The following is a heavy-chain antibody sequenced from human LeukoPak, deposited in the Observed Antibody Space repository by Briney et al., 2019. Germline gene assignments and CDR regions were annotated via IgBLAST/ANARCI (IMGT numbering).Heavy chain of an antibody. J-gene: IGHJ4*02. CDR1: GGSISNYY. CDR2: IYYTGTT. Sequence: PSETLSLTCTVSGGSISNYYWSWIRQPPGKGLEWGGYIYYTGTTSYNPSLKSRVIMSVDTSQNQFSLKLRSVTAADTAVYYCAREDSGYDYSPFYYWGQGILVTVSS. D-gene: IGHD5-12*01. V-gene: IGHV4-59*01. CDR3: AREDSGYDYSPFYY.